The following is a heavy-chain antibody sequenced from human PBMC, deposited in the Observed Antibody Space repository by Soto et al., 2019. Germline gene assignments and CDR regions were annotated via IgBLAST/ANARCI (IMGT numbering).Heavy chain of an antibody. CDR2: IYYGGST. CDR1: GGSISSYY. CDR3: AGLFSGGY. V-gene: IGHV4-59*08. Sequence: QVQLQESGPGLVKPSETLSLTCTVSGGSISSYYGSWIRQPPGKGLEWIGYIYYGGSTNYNPSLKSRVTISVDTSQNQFSLKLSSVTAADTAGYYCAGLFSGGYWGQGTLVTVSS. J-gene: IGHJ4*02. D-gene: IGHD3-16*01.